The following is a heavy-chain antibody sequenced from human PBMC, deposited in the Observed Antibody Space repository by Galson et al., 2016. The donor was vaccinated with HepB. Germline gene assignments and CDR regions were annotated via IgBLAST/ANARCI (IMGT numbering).Heavy chain of an antibody. J-gene: IGHJ4*02. Sequence: SETLSLTCTVSGGSISNSIYYWGWIRQPPGKGLEWIGTVYYRGSTYYDPSLKDRVTISIDTSTNQFSLKLTSVTAADTALHYCASLYYLFYFDYWGQGALVTVSS. CDR2: VYYRGST. D-gene: IGHD3-10*01. CDR1: GGSISNSIYY. V-gene: IGHV4-39*01. CDR3: ASLYYLFYFDY.